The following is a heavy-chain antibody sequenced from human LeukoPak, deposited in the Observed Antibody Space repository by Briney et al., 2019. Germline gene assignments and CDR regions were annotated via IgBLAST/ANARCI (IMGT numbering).Heavy chain of an antibody. J-gene: IGHJ4*02. V-gene: IGHV3-23*01. CDR1: GFIFRSYA. CDR2: ISSSGGRT. Sequence: GGSLRLSCAASGFIFRSYAMSWVRQAPGKGLEWVSGISSSGGRTYYADSVKGRFTISRDNSKNTLYLQMNSLRAEDTAVYYCARELGYSLDYWGQGTLVTVSS. D-gene: IGHD5-18*01. CDR3: ARELGYSLDY.